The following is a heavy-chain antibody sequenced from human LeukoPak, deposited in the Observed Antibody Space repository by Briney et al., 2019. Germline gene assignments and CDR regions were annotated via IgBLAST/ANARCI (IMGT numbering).Heavy chain of an antibody. V-gene: IGHV3-7*04. CDR3: ARDYD. J-gene: IGHJ4*02. Sequence: GGSLRLSCAASGFAFSSSWMTWVRQAPGKGLEWVANIKADGSETLYVDSVKGRFTISRGNAKNSVFLQMNSLRVEDTAVYFCARDYDWGQGTLVTVSS. CDR1: GFAFSSSW. CDR2: IKADGSET. D-gene: IGHD3-16*01.